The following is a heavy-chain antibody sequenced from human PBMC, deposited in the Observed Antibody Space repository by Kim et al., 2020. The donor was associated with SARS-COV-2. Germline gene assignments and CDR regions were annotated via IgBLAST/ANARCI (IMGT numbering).Heavy chain of an antibody. Sequence: GGSLRLSCAASGFTFSSYSMNWVRQAPGKGLEWVSSISSSSSYIYYADSVKGRFTISRDNAKNSLYLQMNSLRAEDTAVYYCARVDGSYFYDAFDIWGQGTMVTVSS. J-gene: IGHJ3*02. CDR1: GFTFSSYS. CDR2: ISSSSSYI. V-gene: IGHV3-21*01. CDR3: ARVDGSYFYDAFDI. D-gene: IGHD1-26*01.